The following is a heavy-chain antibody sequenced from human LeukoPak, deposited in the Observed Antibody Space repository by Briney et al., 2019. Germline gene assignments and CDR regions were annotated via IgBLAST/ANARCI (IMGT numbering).Heavy chain of an antibody. Sequence: TPSETLSLTCTVSGDSFSPYYWSWIRQPPGKGLEWIGYIYYSGSTNYNPSLKSRVTISVDTSKNQFSLNLSSVTAADTAVYYCARDYCSGGSCYSDYWGQGTLVTVSS. J-gene: IGHJ4*02. V-gene: IGHV4-59*01. CDR1: GDSFSPYY. CDR3: ARDYCSGGSCYSDY. D-gene: IGHD2-15*01. CDR2: IYYSGST.